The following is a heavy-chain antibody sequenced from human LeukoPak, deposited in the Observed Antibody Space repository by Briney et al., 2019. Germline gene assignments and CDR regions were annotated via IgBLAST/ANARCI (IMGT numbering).Heavy chain of an antibody. CDR3: ARDPPIRGEGYSYGYWFDP. V-gene: IGHV3-23*01. D-gene: IGHD5-18*01. CDR1: GFTFSSYA. J-gene: IGHJ5*02. Sequence: GGSLRLSCAASGFTFSSYAMSWVRQAPGKGLEWVSAISGSGGSTYYADSVKGRFTISRDNSKNSLYLQMNSLRAEDTAVYYCARDPPIRGEGYSYGYWFDPWGQGTLVTVSS. CDR2: ISGSGGST.